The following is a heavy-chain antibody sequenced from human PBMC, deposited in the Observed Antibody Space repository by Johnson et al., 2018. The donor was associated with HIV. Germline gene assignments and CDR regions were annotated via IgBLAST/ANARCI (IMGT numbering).Heavy chain of an antibody. Sequence: QVQLVESGGGVVQPGRSLRLSCAVSGFTFRSYGVHWVRQAPGKGLEWVAVISYDGSNKYYADSVKGRFTISRDNAKNSLYLQMNSLRAEDTAVYYCARDRLYSGYDCDSSGCQIHAFDIWGQGTMVSVSS. V-gene: IGHV3-30*03. D-gene: IGHD5-12*01. J-gene: IGHJ3*02. CDR2: ISYDGSNK. CDR1: GFTFRSYG. CDR3: ARDRLYSGYDCDSSGCQIHAFDI.